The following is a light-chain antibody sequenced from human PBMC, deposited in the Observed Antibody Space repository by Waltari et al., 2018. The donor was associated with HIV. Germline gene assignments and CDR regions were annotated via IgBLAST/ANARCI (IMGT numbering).Light chain of an antibody. Sequence: QSALTQPASVSGSPGQSITISCTGTSSAVGGYNYVSWYQQHPGKAPKRMIYEVSNRPSGVSNRFSGSKSGNTAALTISELQAEDEADYYCSSYTSSSTVVFGGGTKLTVL. V-gene: IGLV2-14*01. J-gene: IGLJ2*01. CDR1: SSAVGGYNY. CDR3: SSYTSSSTVV. CDR2: EVS.